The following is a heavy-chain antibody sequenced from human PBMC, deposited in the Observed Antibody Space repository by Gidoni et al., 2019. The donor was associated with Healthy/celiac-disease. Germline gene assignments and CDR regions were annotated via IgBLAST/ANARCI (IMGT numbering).Heavy chain of an antibody. CDR3: ARGTTGPLHNWFDP. Sequence: EVQLVEHGGGVVQAGGSLRLSCAASGVTWRSYEMNWVRQAPGKGLEWVSYISSSGSTISYADSVKGRFTISRDNAKSSLYLQMNSLRAEDTAVYYCARGTTGPLHNWFDPWGQGTLVTVSS. D-gene: IGHD1-1*01. CDR1: GVTWRSYE. V-gene: IGHV3-48*03. CDR2: ISSSGSTI. J-gene: IGHJ5*02.